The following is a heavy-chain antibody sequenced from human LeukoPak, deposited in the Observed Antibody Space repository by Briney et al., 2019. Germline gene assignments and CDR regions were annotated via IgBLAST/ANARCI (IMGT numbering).Heavy chain of an antibody. V-gene: IGHV1-18*01. D-gene: IGHD6-13*01. J-gene: IGHJ5*02. CDR3: ARVFVLEQLVIDP. CDR2: ISAYNGNT. Sequence: XXPGQXXXWMGWISAYNGNTNYAQKLQGRVTMTTDTSTSTAYMELRSLRSDDTAVYYCARVFVLEQLVIDPWGQGTLVTVSS.